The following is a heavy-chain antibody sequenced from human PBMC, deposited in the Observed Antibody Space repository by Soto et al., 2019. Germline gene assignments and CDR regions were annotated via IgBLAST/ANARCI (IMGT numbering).Heavy chain of an antibody. CDR1: RFTFSNYG. CDR3: AKGTAADLLDIFDY. Sequence: GGSLRLSCAASRFTFSNYGMHWVRQAPGKGLEWVAVISYDGSNKYYADSVKGRFTISRDNSKNTLYLQMNSLRAEDTAVYYCAKGTAADLLDIFDYWGQGTLVTVSS. D-gene: IGHD6-13*01. J-gene: IGHJ4*02. CDR2: ISYDGSNK. V-gene: IGHV3-30*18.